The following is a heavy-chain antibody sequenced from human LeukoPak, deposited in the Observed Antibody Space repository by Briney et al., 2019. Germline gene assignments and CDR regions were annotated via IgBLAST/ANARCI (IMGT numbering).Heavy chain of an antibody. CDR3: ARVPYCSSTSCYTPYHY. J-gene: IGHJ4*02. V-gene: IGHV1-69*01. CDR1: GGTFSSYA. D-gene: IGHD2-2*02. CDR2: IIPIFGTA. Sequence: SVKVSCKASGGTFSSYAISWVRQAPGQGLEWMGGIIPIFGTANYAQKFQGRVTITADESTSTAYMEPSSLRSEDTAVYYCARVPYCSSTSCYTPYHYWGQGTLVTVSS.